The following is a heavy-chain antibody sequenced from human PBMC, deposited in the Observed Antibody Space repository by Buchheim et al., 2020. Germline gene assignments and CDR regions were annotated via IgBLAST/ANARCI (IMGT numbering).Heavy chain of an antibody. J-gene: IGHJ6*03. CDR1: GFTFSSYA. Sequence: EVQLLESGGGLVQPGGSLRLSCAASGFTFSSYAMSWVRQAPGKGLEWVSAISGSGGSTYYADSVKGRFTISRDNSKNKLYLQMNSLRAEDTAVYYCAKAEYCSSTSCFSNYYYYYMDVWGKGTT. CDR2: ISGSGGST. V-gene: IGHV3-23*01. D-gene: IGHD2-2*01. CDR3: AKAEYCSSTSCFSNYYYYYMDV.